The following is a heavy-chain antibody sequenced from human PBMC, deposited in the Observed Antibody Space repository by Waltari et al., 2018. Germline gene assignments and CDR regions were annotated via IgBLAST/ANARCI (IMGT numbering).Heavy chain of an antibody. V-gene: IGHV3-30*03. D-gene: IGHD3-9*01. CDR2: ISYDGYKK. CDR3: ARDRWLQSRGYFDY. Sequence: QVQLVESGGGVVEPGRSLRLTCAASGCIFRDHGMHWVRQAPGKGLEWVASISYDGYKKYYGDSVKGRFTISRDNSAKTLHLQMSSLTTEDTAVYYCARDRWLQSRGYFDYWGQETQVTVSS. J-gene: IGHJ4*02. CDR1: GCIFRDHG.